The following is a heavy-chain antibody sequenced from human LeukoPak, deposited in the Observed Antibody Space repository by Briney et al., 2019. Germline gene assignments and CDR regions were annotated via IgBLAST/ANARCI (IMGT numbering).Heavy chain of an antibody. V-gene: IGHV3-23*01. D-gene: IGHD6-13*01. CDR3: AIAAAGIRAFDI. J-gene: IGHJ3*02. Sequence: PGGSLRLSCAASGFTFSSYAMSWVRQAPGKGLEWVSGIGGNGGSTYYADSVKGRFTISRDNSKNTLYLQMNSLRAEDTAVYYCAIAAAGIRAFDIRGQGTMVTVSS. CDR2: IGGNGGST. CDR1: GFTFSSYA.